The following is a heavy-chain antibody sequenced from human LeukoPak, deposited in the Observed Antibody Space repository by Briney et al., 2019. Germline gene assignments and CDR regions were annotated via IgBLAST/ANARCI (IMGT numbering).Heavy chain of an antibody. D-gene: IGHD3-10*01. CDR3: AATYYGSGSYVFDY. J-gene: IGHJ4*02. Sequence: GGSLRLSCAASGFTFSSYAMHWVRQAPGKGLEWVAVISYDGSNKYYADSVKGRFTISRDNSKNTLYLQMNSLRAEDTAVYYCAATYYGSGSYVFDYWGQGTLVTVSS. V-gene: IGHV3-30-3*01. CDR2: ISYDGSNK. CDR1: GFTFSSYA.